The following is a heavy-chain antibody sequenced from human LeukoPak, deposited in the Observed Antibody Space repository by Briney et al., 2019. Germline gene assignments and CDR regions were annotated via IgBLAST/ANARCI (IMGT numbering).Heavy chain of an antibody. J-gene: IGHJ5*02. Sequence: SETLSLTCNISEGSISHDYWVWVRQPPGKGLEWIAYIDYSGYTDYNPSVKSRVTMSIDTSKGQFTLHLRSVSAADTAIYYCTACAPNRYWFAPWGQGIQVTVSS. V-gene: IGHV4-59*08. CDR2: IDYSGYT. CDR1: EGSISHDY. CDR3: TACAPNRYWFAP. D-gene: IGHD2-2*01.